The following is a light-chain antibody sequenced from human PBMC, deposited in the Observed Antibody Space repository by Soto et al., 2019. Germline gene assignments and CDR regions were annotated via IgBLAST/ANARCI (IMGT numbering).Light chain of an antibody. CDR3: RSYTSSSTLV. Sequence: QSALTQPASVSGSPGQSITISCTGTSSDVGGYNYVSWYQQHPGKAPKLMIYEVSNRPSGVSNRFSGSKSGNTASLTISGLQAEDEAEYYCRSYTSSSTLVFGGGTKVTVL. J-gene: IGLJ2*01. CDR2: EVS. CDR1: SSDVGGYNY. V-gene: IGLV2-14*01.